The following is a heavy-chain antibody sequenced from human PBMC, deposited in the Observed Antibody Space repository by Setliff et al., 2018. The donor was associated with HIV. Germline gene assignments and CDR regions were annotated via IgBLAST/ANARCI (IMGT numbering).Heavy chain of an antibody. J-gene: IGHJ5*02. V-gene: IGHV4-34*01. Sequence: SETLSLTCAVYGGSFSGYYWSWIRQPPGKGLEWIGEITHRGITDYNPSLRSRVTISVDTSKNQLSLKLSSVTAADTAVYFCARHASGDSVSPISYWFDPWGQGTLVTVSS. CDR2: ITHRGIT. D-gene: IGHD4-17*01. CDR1: GGSFSGYY. CDR3: ARHASGDSVSPISYWFDP.